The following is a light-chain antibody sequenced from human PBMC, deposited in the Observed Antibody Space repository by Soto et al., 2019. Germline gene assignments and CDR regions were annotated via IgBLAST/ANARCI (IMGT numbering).Light chain of an antibody. CDR2: GAS. V-gene: IGKV3-15*01. Sequence: EIVMTQSPATLSVSPGERATLSCRASQSVSSNLAWYQQKPGQAPRLLIYGASTRATGIPATFSGSGSGTEFTLTIGSLQSEDFAVYYCQQYNSWPRTFGQGTKVEIK. CDR3: QQYNSWPRT. CDR1: QSVSSN. J-gene: IGKJ1*01.